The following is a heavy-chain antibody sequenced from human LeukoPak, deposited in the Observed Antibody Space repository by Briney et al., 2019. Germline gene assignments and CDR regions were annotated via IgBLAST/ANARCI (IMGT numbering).Heavy chain of an antibody. CDR2: INHSRST. Sequence: SETLSLTCAVYGGSFSGYYWSWIRQPPGKGLEWIGEINHSRSTNYNPSLKSRVTISVDTSKNQFSLKLSSVTAADTAVYYCARGGGSSTSCYFCYYYGMDVWGKGTTVTVSS. CDR1: GGSFSGYY. CDR3: ARGGGSSTSCYFCYYYGMDV. D-gene: IGHD2-2*01. V-gene: IGHV4-34*01. J-gene: IGHJ6*04.